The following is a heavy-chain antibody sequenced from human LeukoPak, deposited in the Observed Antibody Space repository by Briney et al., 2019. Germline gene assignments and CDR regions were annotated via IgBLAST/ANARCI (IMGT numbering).Heavy chain of an antibody. CDR2: IYYSGST. CDR1: GGSISSYY. CDR3: ARGSGSYYHFDY. J-gene: IGHJ4*02. V-gene: IGHV4-59*12. Sequence: SETLSITCTVSGGSISSYYWSWIRQPPGKGLEWIGYIYYSGSTNYNPSLKSRVTISVDRSKNQFSLKLSSVTAADTAVYYCARGSGSYYHFDYWGQGTLVTVSS. D-gene: IGHD1-26*01.